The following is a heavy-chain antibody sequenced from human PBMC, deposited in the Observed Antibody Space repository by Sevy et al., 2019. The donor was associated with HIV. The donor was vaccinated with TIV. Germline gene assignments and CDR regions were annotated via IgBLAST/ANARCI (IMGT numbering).Heavy chain of an antibody. CDR1: GYNFMSDG. J-gene: IGHJ4*02. D-gene: IGHD3-10*01. Sequence: VSVKVSCKASGYNFMSDGISWVRQAPGQGLEWVGWIGLYNGNAHSAQKLKDRVTMTADTSTSTAYMELRSLRSDDTAVYYCARVPTYYYGSGTYFDYWGQGTLVTVSS. CDR2: IGLYNGNA. CDR3: ARVPTYYYGSGTYFDY. V-gene: IGHV1-18*01.